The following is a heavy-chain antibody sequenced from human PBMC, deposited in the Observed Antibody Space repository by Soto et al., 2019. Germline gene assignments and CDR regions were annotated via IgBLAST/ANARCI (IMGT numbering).Heavy chain of an antibody. J-gene: IGHJ4*02. Sequence: QVQLQESGPGLVQPSQTLSLTCTVSGGSISSAGYYWSWIRQHPGKGLEWIGYIYSSGVTYYDPSLKSRVPMSVDMSKNQFSLRLSSVTAADTAVYYCATKPNGLYYFDYWGQGALVTVSS. V-gene: IGHV4-31*03. D-gene: IGHD2-8*01. CDR2: IYSSGVT. CDR3: ATKPNGLYYFDY. CDR1: GGSISSAGYY.